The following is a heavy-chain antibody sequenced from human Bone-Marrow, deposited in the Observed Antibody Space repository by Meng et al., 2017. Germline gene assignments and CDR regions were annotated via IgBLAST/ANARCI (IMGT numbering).Heavy chain of an antibody. CDR2: ISSSGSTI. CDR3: ARDIASYSSGWYYFDY. CDR1: GFTFSDYY. Sequence: LSLTCAASGFTFSDYYMSWIRQAPGKGLEWVSYISSSGSTIYYADSVKGRFTISRDNAKNSLYLQMNSLRAEDTAVYYCARDIASYSSGWYYFDYWGQGTLVTVSS. V-gene: IGHV3-11*01. D-gene: IGHD6-19*01. J-gene: IGHJ4*02.